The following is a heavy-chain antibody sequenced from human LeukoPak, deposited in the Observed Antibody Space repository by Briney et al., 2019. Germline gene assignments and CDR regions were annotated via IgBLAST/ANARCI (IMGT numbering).Heavy chain of an antibody. J-gene: IGHJ6*03. V-gene: IGHV1-8*03. CDR3: AKSYRTYYYYYMDV. D-gene: IGHD1-26*01. Sequence: ASVKVSCKASGYTFTSYDINWVRQATGQGLEWMGWMNPNSGNTGYAQKFQGRVTITRNTSISTAYMELSSLRSEDTAVYYCAKSYRTYYYYYMDVWGKGTTVTISS. CDR1: GYTFTSYD. CDR2: MNPNSGNT.